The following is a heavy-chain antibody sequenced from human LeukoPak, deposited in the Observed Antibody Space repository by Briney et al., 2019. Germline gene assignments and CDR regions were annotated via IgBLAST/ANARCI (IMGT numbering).Heavy chain of an antibody. CDR3: ARLAVVDYYMDV. Sequence: SETLSLTCTVSGGSISSYYWSWIRQPPGKGLEWIGYIYYSGSTNYNPPLTSRVTISVDTSKNQFSLKLSSVTAADTAVYYCARLAVVDYYMDVGGKGTTVTVS. CDR2: IYYSGST. J-gene: IGHJ6*03. V-gene: IGHV4-59*01. D-gene: IGHD3-22*01. CDR1: GGSISSYY.